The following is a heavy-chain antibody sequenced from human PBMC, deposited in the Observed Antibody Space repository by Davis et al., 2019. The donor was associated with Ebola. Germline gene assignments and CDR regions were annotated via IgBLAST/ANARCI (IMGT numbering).Heavy chain of an antibody. V-gene: IGHV1-18*04. Sequence: ASVKVSCKASGYTFANYGITWVRQAPGQGLEWMGWINPHNGNTNYAQNVQGRVTLTTDTSTSTAYMEVGSLRSDDTAVYYCARAQFPTTSDHWGQGTLVTVSS. CDR3: ARAQFPTTSDH. CDR1: GYTFANYG. D-gene: IGHD1-1*01. CDR2: INPHNGNT. J-gene: IGHJ4*02.